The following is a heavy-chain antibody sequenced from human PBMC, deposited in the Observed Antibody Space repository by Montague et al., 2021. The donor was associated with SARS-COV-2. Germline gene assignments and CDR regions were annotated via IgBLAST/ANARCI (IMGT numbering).Heavy chain of an antibody. J-gene: IGHJ6*02. CDR1: GGSVSSGSYY. CDR2: IYYSGST. V-gene: IGHV4-61*01. D-gene: IGHD3-3*01. Sequence: SETLSLTCTVSGGSVSSGSYYWSWIRQPPGKGLEWIGYIYYSGSTNYNPSLKSRVTISVDTSKNQFSLKLSSVTAADTAVYYCARDPWHITIFGVVTRYGVDAGGQGTTVTVSS. CDR3: ARDPWHITIFGVVTRYGVDA.